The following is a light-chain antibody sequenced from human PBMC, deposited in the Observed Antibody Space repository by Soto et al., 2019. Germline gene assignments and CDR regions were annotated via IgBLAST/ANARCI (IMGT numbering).Light chain of an antibody. CDR2: AAS. CDR3: QKYNSAPRT. V-gene: IGKV1-27*01. CDR1: QGISNY. Sequence: DIQMTQSPSSLSSSVGDRVTITCRASQGISNYLAWYQQKPGKVPKLLIYAASTLQSGVPSRFSGSGSGTDFTLTISRLQHEDVATYYCQKYNSAPRTFGQGTRLEIK. J-gene: IGKJ5*01.